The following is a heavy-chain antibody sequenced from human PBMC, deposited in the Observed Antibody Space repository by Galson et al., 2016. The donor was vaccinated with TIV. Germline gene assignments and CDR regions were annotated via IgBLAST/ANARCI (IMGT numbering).Heavy chain of an antibody. D-gene: IGHD2-2*01. V-gene: IGHV3-7*01. CDR1: RFSFHTYW. Sequence: SLRLSCAASRFSFHTYWMSWLRQAPGKGLEWVASINDGGSEKDYVDSVKGRFIISRDNAQTSLYLQMDSLRAEDTAVYYCARMLFDIVQAPAATPTGYFDPWGQGTLVTVSS. CDR2: INDGGSEK. CDR3: ARMLFDIVQAPAATPTGYFDP. J-gene: IGHJ5*02.